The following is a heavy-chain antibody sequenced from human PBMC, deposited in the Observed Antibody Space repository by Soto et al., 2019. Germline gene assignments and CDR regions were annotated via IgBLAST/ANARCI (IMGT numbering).Heavy chain of an antibody. CDR1: GFTFSSYA. V-gene: IGHV3-23*01. Sequence: EVQLLESGGGLVQPGGSLRLSCAASGFTFSSYAMSWVSQAPGKGLEWVSAISGSGGSTYYADSVKGRFTISRDNSKNTLYLQMNSLRADDTAVYYCAKEMPPDIVVVVAATVFDYWGQGTLVTVSS. J-gene: IGHJ4*02. CDR2: ISGSGGST. D-gene: IGHD2-15*01. CDR3: AKEMPPDIVVVVAATVFDY.